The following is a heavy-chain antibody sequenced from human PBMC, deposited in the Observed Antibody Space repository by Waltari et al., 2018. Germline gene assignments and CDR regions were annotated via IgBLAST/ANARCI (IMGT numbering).Heavy chain of an antibody. CDR1: GYTFTDYY. Sequence: EVQLVQSGAEVKKPGATVKISCKASGYTFTDYYMHWVQQAPGKGLEWMGRVEPEDGETIYSEKFQGRVTITADTSTDTAYMELSSLRSEDTAVYYCATAHYYDSSGYYSAFDIWGQGTMVTVSS. CDR3: ATAHYYDSSGYYSAFDI. CDR2: VEPEDGET. J-gene: IGHJ3*02. V-gene: IGHV1-69-2*01. D-gene: IGHD3-22*01.